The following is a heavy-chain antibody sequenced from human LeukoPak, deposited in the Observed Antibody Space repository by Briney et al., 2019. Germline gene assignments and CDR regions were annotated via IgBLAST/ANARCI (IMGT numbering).Heavy chain of an antibody. CDR3: ARETGLYYFDY. D-gene: IGHD1-14*01. CDR1: GGSISSGDYY. Sequence: SETLSLTCTVSGGSISSGDYYWNWIRQPPGKGLEWIGHIYYSGSTYYNPPLKSRVTISVDTSKNQFSLKLGSVTAADTAVYFCARETGLYYFDYWGQGTLVTVSS. J-gene: IGHJ4*02. V-gene: IGHV4-30-4*01. CDR2: IYYSGST.